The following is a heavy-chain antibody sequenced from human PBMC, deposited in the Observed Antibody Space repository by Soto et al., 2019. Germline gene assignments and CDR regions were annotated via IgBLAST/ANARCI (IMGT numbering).Heavy chain of an antibody. V-gene: IGHV3-7*01. CDR2: INPDGSEK. CDR1: VFRSSNVW. Sequence: THSFPPFVFRSSNVWMTWVRQAPGKGLECLACINPDGSEKYYVDSVKGRFTVSRDNARNSLYVQMNSLRADDTAVYYCTRDLNWEAHWGQGP. J-gene: IGHJ4*02. CDR3: TRDLNWEAH. D-gene: IGHD7-27*01.